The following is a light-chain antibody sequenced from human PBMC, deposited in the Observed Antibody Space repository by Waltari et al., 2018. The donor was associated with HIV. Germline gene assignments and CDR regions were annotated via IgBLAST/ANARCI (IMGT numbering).Light chain of an antibody. CDR2: GAS. Sequence: EIVLTQSPGTLSLSPVERATLSCRASQSISSSYLAWYQQKPGQAPRLLIYGASSRATGIPDRFSGSESGTDFTLTISRLGPEDFAVYYCQQYGSSPWTFGQGTKVEIK. J-gene: IGKJ1*01. CDR3: QQYGSSPWT. CDR1: QSISSSY. V-gene: IGKV3-20*01.